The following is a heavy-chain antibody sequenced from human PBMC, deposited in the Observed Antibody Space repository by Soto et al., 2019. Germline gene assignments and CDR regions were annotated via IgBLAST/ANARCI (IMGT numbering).Heavy chain of an antibody. D-gene: IGHD3-22*01. V-gene: IGHV1-3*01. J-gene: IGHJ4*02. CDR3: ARAQGHYYDSSGFDY. CDR1: GYTFTSYA. Sequence: QVQLVQSGAEVKKPGASVKVSCKASGYTFTSYAMHWVRQAPGQRLEWMGWINAGNGNTKYSQKFQGRVTITRDTSASTAYMELSSLRSEDTAVCYCARAQGHYYDSSGFDYWGQGTLVTVSS. CDR2: INAGNGNT.